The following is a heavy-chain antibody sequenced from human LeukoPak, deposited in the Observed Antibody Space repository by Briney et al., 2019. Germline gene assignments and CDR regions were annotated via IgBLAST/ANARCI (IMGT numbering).Heavy chain of an antibody. CDR2: INPSGGST. CDR1: GYTFTSYY. V-gene: IGHV1-46*01. CDR3: ARVRAAAAGAYDY. J-gene: IGHJ4*02. D-gene: IGHD6-13*01. Sequence: ASVNVSCTASGYTFTSYYMHWVRQAPGQGLEWMGIINPSGGSTSYAQKFQGRVTMTSDTSTSTVYMELSSLRSEDTAVYYCARVRAAAAGAYDYWGQGTLVTVSS.